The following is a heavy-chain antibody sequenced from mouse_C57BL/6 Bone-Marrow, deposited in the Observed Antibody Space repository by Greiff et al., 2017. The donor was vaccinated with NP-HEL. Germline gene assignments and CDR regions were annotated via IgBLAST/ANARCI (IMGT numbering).Heavy chain of an antibody. D-gene: IGHD2-1*01. J-gene: IGHJ2*01. CDR2: IDPSDSYT. CDR1: GYTFTSYW. CDR3: ARGNYGY. V-gene: IGHV1-69*01. Sequence: VQLQQPGAELVMPGASVKLSFKASGYTFTSYWMHWVKQRPGQGLEWIGEIDPSDSYTNYNQKFKGKSTLTVDKSSSTAYMQLSSLTSEDSAVYYCARGNYGYWGQGTTLTVSS.